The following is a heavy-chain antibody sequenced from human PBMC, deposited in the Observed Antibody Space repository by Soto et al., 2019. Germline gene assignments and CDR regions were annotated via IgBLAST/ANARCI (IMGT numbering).Heavy chain of an antibody. Sequence: GGSLRLSCAASGFTFSSYSMNWVRQAPGKGLEWVSYISSSSSTIYYADSVKGRFTISRDNAKNSLYLQMNSLRDEDTAVYYCARDSVTYDFWSGYLKPYNWFDPWGQGTLVTVSS. J-gene: IGHJ5*02. V-gene: IGHV3-48*02. CDR2: ISSSSSTI. CDR1: GFTFSSYS. CDR3: ARDSVTYDFWSGYLKPYNWFDP. D-gene: IGHD3-3*01.